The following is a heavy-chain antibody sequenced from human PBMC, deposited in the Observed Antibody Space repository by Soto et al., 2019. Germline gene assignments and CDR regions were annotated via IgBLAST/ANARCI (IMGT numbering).Heavy chain of an antibody. D-gene: IGHD1-26*01. V-gene: IGHV5-51*01. J-gene: IGHJ4*02. CDR3: ALLTETYYFDY. Sequence: XESLKISFKGSGYSFTRYWIGWVRQMPGKGLEWMGIIYPGDSDTRYSPSFQGQVTISADKSISTAYLQWSSLKASDTAMYYCALLTETYYFDYWGQGTLVTVSS. CDR1: GYSFTRYW. CDR2: IYPGDSDT.